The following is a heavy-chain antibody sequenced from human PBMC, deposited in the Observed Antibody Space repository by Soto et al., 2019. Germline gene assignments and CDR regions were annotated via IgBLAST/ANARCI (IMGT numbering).Heavy chain of an antibody. J-gene: IGHJ5*02. V-gene: IGHV4-34*01. CDR1: GGSFSGYY. D-gene: IGHD6-13*01. Sequence: SETLSLTCAVYGGSFSGYYWSWIRQPPGKGLEWIGEINHSGSTNYNPSLKSRVTISVDTSKNQFSLKLSSVTAADTAVYYCAREGAGVAAAGRDNWFDPWGQGTLVSVSS. CDR3: AREGAGVAAAGRDNWFDP. CDR2: INHSGST.